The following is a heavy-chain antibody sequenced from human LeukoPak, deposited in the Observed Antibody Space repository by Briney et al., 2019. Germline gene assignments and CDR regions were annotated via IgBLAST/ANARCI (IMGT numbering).Heavy chain of an antibody. CDR3: ASGVYDSSGYRAGDEY. CDR2: ISGSGGST. Sequence: GGSLRLSCAASGFTFSSYAMSWVRQAPGKGLEWVSAISGSGGSTYYADSVKGRFTISRDNSKNTLYLQMNSLRAEDTAVYYCASGVYDSSGYRAGDEYWGQGTLVTVSS. D-gene: IGHD3-22*01. J-gene: IGHJ4*02. V-gene: IGHV3-23*01. CDR1: GFTFSSYA.